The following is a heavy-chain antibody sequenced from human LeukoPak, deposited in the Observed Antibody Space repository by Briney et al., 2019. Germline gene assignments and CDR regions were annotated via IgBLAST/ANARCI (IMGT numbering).Heavy chain of an antibody. D-gene: IGHD1-7*01. J-gene: IGHJ4*02. CDR2: IIPIFGTA. Sequence: SVKVSCKASGGTFSSYGISWVRQAPGQGLEWMGGIIPIFGTANHAQKFQGRVTITADESKSKAYMELSSLISEDTAVYYCARGALGTMPFDYWGQGTLVTVSS. CDR3: ARGALGTMPFDY. CDR1: GGTFSSYG. V-gene: IGHV1-69*13.